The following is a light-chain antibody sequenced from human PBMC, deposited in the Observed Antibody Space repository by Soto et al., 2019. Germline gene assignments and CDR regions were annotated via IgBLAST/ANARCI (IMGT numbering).Light chain of an antibody. J-gene: IGKJ2*01. Sequence: EIVLAQSPGTLSLSPGERATLSCRASQTISSRYLTWYQQKPGQVPRLLIYGASSRATGIPDRFSGSGSGTDFTLTISRLEPDDFAVYYCQQYNNWPPKHTFGQGTKVDIK. CDR2: GAS. V-gene: IGKV3-20*01. CDR1: QTISSRY. CDR3: QQYNNWPPKHT.